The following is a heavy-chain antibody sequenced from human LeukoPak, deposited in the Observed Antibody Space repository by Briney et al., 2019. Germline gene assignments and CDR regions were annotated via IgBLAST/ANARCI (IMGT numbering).Heavy chain of an antibody. Sequence: GGSLRLSCKPSGFTFGDYAMSWVRQAPGKGLEWVGFIRSKAFGATTDYAASVKGRLTVSRDDSKSIAYLQMNSLRTEDTAVYYCTRDCSGARCYEEMDYWGQGTLVTVSS. CDR3: TRDCSGARCYEEMDY. D-gene: IGHD2-15*01. V-gene: IGHV3-49*04. CDR2: IRSKAFGATT. J-gene: IGHJ4*02. CDR1: GFTFGDYA.